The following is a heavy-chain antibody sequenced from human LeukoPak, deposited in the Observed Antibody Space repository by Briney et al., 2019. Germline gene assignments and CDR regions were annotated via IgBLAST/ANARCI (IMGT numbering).Heavy chain of an antibody. CDR1: GFTFSRSA. CDR3: ARDRSSRWYYFDFDY. CDR2: ISYDGSNK. J-gene: IGHJ4*02. V-gene: IGHV3-30*11. D-gene: IGHD6-13*01. Sequence: GGSLRLSCAASGFTFSRSAMRWVCEAPGKGLEWVAIISYDGSNKYCADSAKGRFTISRDNSRNTLYLQMSSLRAEDTAVYYCARDRSSRWYYFDFDYWGQGTLVSVSS.